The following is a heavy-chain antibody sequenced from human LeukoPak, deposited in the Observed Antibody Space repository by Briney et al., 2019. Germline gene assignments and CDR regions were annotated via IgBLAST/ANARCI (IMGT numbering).Heavy chain of an antibody. CDR1: GFFFSNNY. CDR3: ASRSHYDSRGYSYNTFDI. Sequence: GGSLRLSCAASGFFFSNNYMSWVRQAPGKGLEWVSVIYSSGSIYYLDSVKGRFTMSRDNPRNTMYLQMNSLRVEDTAVYYCASRSHYDSRGYSYNTFDIWGQGTMVTVSS. J-gene: IGHJ3*02. V-gene: IGHV3-66*01. D-gene: IGHD3-22*01. CDR2: IYSSGSI.